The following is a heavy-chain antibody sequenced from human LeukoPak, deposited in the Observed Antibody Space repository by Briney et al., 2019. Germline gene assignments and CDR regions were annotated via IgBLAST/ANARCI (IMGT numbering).Heavy chain of an antibody. D-gene: IGHD2-15*01. Sequence: GESLKISCKGSGYSFTSYWIGWVRQMPGKGLEWMGIIYPGDSDTRYSPSFQGQVTISADKSISTAYLQWSSLKASDTAMYYCARSCSTVVAATCFDYWGQGTLVTVSS. V-gene: IGHV5-51*01. J-gene: IGHJ4*02. CDR1: GYSFTSYW. CDR2: IYPGDSDT. CDR3: ARSCSTVVAATCFDY.